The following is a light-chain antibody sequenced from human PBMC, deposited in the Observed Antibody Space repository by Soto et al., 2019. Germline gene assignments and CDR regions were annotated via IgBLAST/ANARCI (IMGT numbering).Light chain of an antibody. CDR2: WAS. Sequence: DIVMTQSPDSLAVSLGERATINCKSSQSVLYSSNNKNYLAWYQQKPGQPPKLLIYWASTRESGVPDRFSGSGSGTDFTLTISSLQAEHVAVYYCQQYYSTPPVTFGPGTKVDIK. CDR1: QSVLYSSNNKNY. CDR3: QQYYSTPPVT. J-gene: IGKJ3*01. V-gene: IGKV4-1*01.